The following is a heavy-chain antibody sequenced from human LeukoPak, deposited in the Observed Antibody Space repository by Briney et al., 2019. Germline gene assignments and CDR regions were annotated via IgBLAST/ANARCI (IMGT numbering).Heavy chain of an antibody. CDR1: GGSFSGYY. D-gene: IGHD3-9*01. J-gene: IGHJ3*02. CDR3: ARGPPWDDILTGPGAFDI. CDR2: INHSGST. V-gene: IGHV4-34*01. Sequence: SSETLSLTCAVYGGSFSGYYWSWIRQPPGKGLEWIGEINHSGSTNYNPSLKSRVTISVDTSKNQFSLKLSSVTAADTAVYYCARGPPWDDILTGPGAFDIWGQGTMVTVSS.